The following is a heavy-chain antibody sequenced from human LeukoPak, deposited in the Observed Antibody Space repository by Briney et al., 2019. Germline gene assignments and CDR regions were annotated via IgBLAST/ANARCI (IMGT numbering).Heavy chain of an antibody. Sequence: SETLSLTCTVSGGSISSYYWRWIRQPAGKGLEWIGRIYTSGSTNYNPSLKSRVTMSVDTYKNQFSLKLSSVTAADTAVYYCARDEVVDIVATPNYYYYGMDVWGQGTTVTVSS. D-gene: IGHD5-12*01. CDR1: GGSISSYY. CDR2: IYTSGST. V-gene: IGHV4-4*07. CDR3: ARDEVVDIVATPNYYYYGMDV. J-gene: IGHJ6*02.